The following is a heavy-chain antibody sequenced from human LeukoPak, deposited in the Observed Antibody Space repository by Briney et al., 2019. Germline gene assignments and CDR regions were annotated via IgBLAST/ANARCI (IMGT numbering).Heavy chain of an antibody. V-gene: IGHV1-46*01. J-gene: IGHJ4*02. CDR1: GYTFTGYY. Sequence: ASVKVSCKASGYTFTGYYMHWVRQAPGQGLEWMGIINPSGGSTSYAQKFQGRVTMTRDMSTSTVYMELSSLRSEDTAVYYCARNVYCGGDCSFYYFDYWGQGTLVTVSS. CDR2: INPSGGST. D-gene: IGHD2-21*02. CDR3: ARNVYCGGDCSFYYFDY.